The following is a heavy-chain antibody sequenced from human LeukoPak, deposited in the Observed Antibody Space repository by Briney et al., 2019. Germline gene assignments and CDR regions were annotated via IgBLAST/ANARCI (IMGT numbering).Heavy chain of an antibody. CDR3: ARLGYSYGAFDY. CDR2: IYYSEST. CDR1: GGSISSGGYS. J-gene: IGHJ4*02. D-gene: IGHD5-18*01. V-gene: IGHV4-30-4*07. Sequence: SETLSLTCAVSGGSISSGGYSWSWIRQPPGKGLEWIGYIYYSESTQYNPSLKSRVTISLDTSKNQFSLKLSPVTAADTAVYCARLGYSYGAFDYWGPGTLVTVSS.